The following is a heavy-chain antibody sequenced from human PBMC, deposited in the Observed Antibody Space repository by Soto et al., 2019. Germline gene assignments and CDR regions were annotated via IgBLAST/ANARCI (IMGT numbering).Heavy chain of an antibody. CDR2: IYYSGST. V-gene: IGHV4-39*01. Sequence: QLQLQESGPGLVKPSETLSLTCTVSAGSISSSSYYWGWIRQPPGKGLEWIGSIYYSGSTYYNPSLKSRVTISVDTSKNQFSLKLSSVTAADTAVYYCARLLAGAYYDILTGYFDYWGQGTLVTVSS. CDR1: AGSISSSSYY. J-gene: IGHJ4*02. CDR3: ARLLAGAYYDILTGYFDY. D-gene: IGHD3-9*01.